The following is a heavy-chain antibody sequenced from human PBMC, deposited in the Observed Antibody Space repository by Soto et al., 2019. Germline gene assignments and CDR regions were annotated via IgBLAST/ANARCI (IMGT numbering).Heavy chain of an antibody. CDR2: ISAYNGNT. Sequence: QVQLVQSGAEVKKPGASVKVSCKASGYTFTSYGISWVRQAPGQGLEWLGWISAYNGNTNYAQKLQGRVTMTTDTSTSTAYMELRSLGSDDTAVYYCARDRYCSGGSCYGDAGFDPWGQGTLVTVSS. V-gene: IGHV1-18*04. CDR1: GYTFTSYG. D-gene: IGHD2-15*01. J-gene: IGHJ5*02. CDR3: ARDRYCSGGSCYGDAGFDP.